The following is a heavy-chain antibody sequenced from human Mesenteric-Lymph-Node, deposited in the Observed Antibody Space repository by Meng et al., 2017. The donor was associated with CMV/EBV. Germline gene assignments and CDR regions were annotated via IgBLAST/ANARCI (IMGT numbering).Heavy chain of an antibody. CDR3: ACGRDGWGSYRSFDY. Sequence: GESLKISCAASGFTFSNYAMNWVRQAPGKGLEWVSVLSGSGGNTYYADSVKGRFTISRDNSKNTLYLQMNSLRADDTAVYHCACGRDGWGSYRSFDYWGQGTLVTVSS. CDR1: GFTFSNYA. V-gene: IGHV3-23*01. CDR2: LSGSGGNT. D-gene: IGHD3-16*02. J-gene: IGHJ4*02.